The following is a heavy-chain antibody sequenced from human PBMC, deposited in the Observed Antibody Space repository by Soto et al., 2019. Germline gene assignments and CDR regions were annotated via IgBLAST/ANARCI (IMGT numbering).Heavy chain of an antibody. Sequence: QVQLVQSGAELRKPGSSVKVSCKASGGTFSDFTINWVRQAPGQRLEWMGGIIPIFDTVNYAEKFQGRVTITADESTSTSFMEVSSLRSEDTAVYYCARNGTLTGYSYGMDVWGQGTMVTGSS. D-gene: IGHD1-1*01. CDR1: GGTFSDFT. J-gene: IGHJ6*02. CDR3: ARNGTLTGYSYGMDV. CDR2: IIPIFDTV. V-gene: IGHV1-69*01.